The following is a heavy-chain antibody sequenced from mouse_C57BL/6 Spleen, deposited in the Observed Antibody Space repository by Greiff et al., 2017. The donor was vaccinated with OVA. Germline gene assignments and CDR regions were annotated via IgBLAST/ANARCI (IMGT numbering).Heavy chain of an antibody. CDR1: GYTFTDYY. CDR3: ARWGVVAPYFDY. CDR2: ISPNNGGT. V-gene: IGHV1-26*01. J-gene: IGHJ2*01. D-gene: IGHD1-1*01. Sequence: VQLQQSGPELVKPGASVKISCKASGYTFTDYYMNWVKQSHGKSLEWIGDISPNNGGTSYNQKFKGKATLTVDKSSSTAYMELRSLTSEDSAVYYCARWGVVAPYFDYWGQGTTLTVSS.